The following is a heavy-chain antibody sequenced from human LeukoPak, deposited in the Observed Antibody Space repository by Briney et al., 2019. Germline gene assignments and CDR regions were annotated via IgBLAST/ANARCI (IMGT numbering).Heavy chain of an antibody. CDR3: ARDPSQLLEDGMDV. CDR1: GFTFSSYG. CDR2: IWYDGSNK. D-gene: IGHD6-13*01. V-gene: IGHV3-33*01. Sequence: GGSLRLSCAASGFTFSSYGMHWVHQAPGKGLEWVAVIWYDGSNKYYADSVKGRFTISRDNSKNTLYLQMNSLRAEDTAVYYCARDPSQLLEDGMDVWGKGTTVTVSS. J-gene: IGHJ6*04.